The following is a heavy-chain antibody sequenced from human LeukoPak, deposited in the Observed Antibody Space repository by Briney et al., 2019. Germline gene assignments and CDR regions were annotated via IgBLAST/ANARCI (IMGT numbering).Heavy chain of an antibody. J-gene: IGHJ3*02. V-gene: IGHV4-59*08. Sequence: SETLSLTCTVSGGSISSYYWSWIRQPPGKGLEWIGYIYYSGSTNYNPSLKSRVTISVDTSKNQFSLKLSSVTAADTAVYYCARRYRNWNDEDDAFDIWGQGQWSPSLQ. CDR2: IYYSGST. CDR1: GGSISSYY. D-gene: IGHD1-20*01. CDR3: ARRYRNWNDEDDAFDI.